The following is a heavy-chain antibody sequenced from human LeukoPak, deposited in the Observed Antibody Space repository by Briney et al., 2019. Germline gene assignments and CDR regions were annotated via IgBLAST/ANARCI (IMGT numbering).Heavy chain of an antibody. V-gene: IGHV4-34*01. CDR3: ARPMVDY. Sequence: SQTLSLTCAVYGGSFRGYYWSWIRQPPRKGLEWNGKSSHSGTTNYNTSLKSRVTISVDTSKNQFTLKLSSVTAADTAVYYCARPMVDYWGQGTLVTVSS. CDR2: SSHSGTT. CDR1: GGSFRGYY. J-gene: IGHJ4*02.